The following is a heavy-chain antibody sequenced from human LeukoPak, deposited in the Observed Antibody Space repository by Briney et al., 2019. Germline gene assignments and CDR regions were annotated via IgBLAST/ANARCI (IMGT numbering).Heavy chain of an antibody. CDR1: GGTFSSYA. CDR2: IIPIFGTA. V-gene: IGHV1-69*05. D-gene: IGHD6-19*01. J-gene: IGHJ6*03. CDR3: ASVHSSGWSYYMDV. Sequence: VASVKVSCKASGGTFSSYAISWVRQAPGQGLEWMGRIIPIFGTANYAQKLQGRVTITTDESTSTAYMELSSLRSEDTAVYYCASVHSSGWSYYMDVWGKGTTVTVSS.